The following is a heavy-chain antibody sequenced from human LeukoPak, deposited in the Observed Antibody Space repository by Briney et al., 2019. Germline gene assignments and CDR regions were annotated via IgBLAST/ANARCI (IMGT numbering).Heavy chain of an antibody. Sequence: GGSLRLSCAASGFTFRSFAMHWVRQAPGKGLEWVAVISYDGSNQYYAESVKGRFTISRDNSKNTLYLQMNSLRAEDTAVYYCAKESSVAAGALDYWGQGTLVTVSS. CDR3: AKESSVAAGALDY. V-gene: IGHV3-30*04. J-gene: IGHJ4*02. CDR2: ISYDGSNQ. D-gene: IGHD6-13*01. CDR1: GFTFRSFA.